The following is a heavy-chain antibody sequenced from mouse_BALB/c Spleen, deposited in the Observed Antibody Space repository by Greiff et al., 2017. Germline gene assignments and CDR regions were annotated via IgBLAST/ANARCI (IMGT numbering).Heavy chain of an antibody. D-gene: IGHD1-1*01. J-gene: IGHJ1*01. CDR3: ARGITTVVAHWYFDF. V-gene: IGHV1S56*01. Sequence: VKLVESGPELVKPAASVRISCTASGYTFTSYYIHWVKQRPGQGLEWIGWIYPGNVNTKYNGKFKGKATLTADTSSSTAYMQLSSLTSEDSAVYFCARGITTVVAHWYFDFWGAGTTVTVSA. CDR1: GYTFTSYY. CDR2: IYPGNVNT.